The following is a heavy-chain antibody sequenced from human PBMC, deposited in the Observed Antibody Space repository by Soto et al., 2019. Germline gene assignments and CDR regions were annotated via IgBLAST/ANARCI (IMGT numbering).Heavy chain of an antibody. CDR3: ARGNHRWLQLWYFDL. CDR1: GGTFSSYT. D-gene: IGHD5-12*01. V-gene: IGHV1-69*12. Sequence: QVQLVQSGAEVKKPGSSVTVSCKASGGTFSSYTISWVRQAPGQGLEWLGGINTIFGTANCAQKCQGRVTITADESTSTAYMELSSLRSEDTAVYYCARGNHRWLQLWYFDLWGRGTLVTVSS. J-gene: IGHJ2*01. CDR2: INTIFGTA.